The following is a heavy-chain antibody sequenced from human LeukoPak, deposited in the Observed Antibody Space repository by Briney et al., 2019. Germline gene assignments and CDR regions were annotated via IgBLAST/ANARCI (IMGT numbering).Heavy chain of an antibody. CDR1: GGSISSNSYY. D-gene: IGHD3-22*01. CDR3: ATHSSTYYWFDY. J-gene: IGHJ4*02. CDR2: IYYSGST. Sequence: PSETLSLTCTVSGGSISSNSYYWGWIRQPPGKGLEWIGTIYYSGSTYYNPSLKSRVTISVDTSKNQFSLKLSSLTAADTAVYYCATHSSTYYWFDYWGQGTLVTVSS. V-gene: IGHV4-39*01.